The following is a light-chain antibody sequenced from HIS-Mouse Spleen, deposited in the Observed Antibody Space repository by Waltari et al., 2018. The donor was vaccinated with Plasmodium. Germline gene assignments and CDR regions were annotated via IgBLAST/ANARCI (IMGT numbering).Light chain of an antibody. CDR3: QQYNNPRTT. J-gene: IGKJ2*01. V-gene: IGKV3-15*01. Sequence: IVMTQSPATLPVSPGERATLSCRASQSVSSNLAWYQQKPGQAPRLLIYGASTRATGIPARFSGSGSGTEFTLTISSLQSEDFAVYYCQQYNNPRTTFGQGTKLEIK. CDR2: GAS. CDR1: QSVSSN.